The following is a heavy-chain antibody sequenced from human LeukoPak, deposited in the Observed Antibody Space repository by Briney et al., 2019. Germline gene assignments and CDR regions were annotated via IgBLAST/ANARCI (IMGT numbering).Heavy chain of an antibody. D-gene: IGHD3-3*01. J-gene: IGHJ4*02. V-gene: IGHV4-39*07. CDR2: IYYSGSS. CDR3: ASRVGRGVVIRLGGLSDY. CDR1: GGSISNSNYY. Sequence: NPSETLSLTCTVSGGSISNSNYYWGWIRQPPGKGLEWIGSIYYSGSSYYNPSLKSRVTISVDTSKNQFSLKLSSVTAADTAVYYCASRVGRGVVIRLGGLSDYWGQGTLVTVSS.